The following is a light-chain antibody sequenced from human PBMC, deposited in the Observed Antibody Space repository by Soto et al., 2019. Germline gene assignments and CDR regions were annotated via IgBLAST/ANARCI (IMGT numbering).Light chain of an antibody. CDR2: GAS. Sequence: EIVMTHSPATLSVSPCERATLSCRASQSVSSNLAWYQQKPGQAPRLLIYGASTRATGIPARFSGSGSGTDFTLAISRLEPEDFAVYYCQQYHNWPAFGQGTKVDIK. V-gene: IGKV3-15*01. CDR3: QQYHNWPA. CDR1: QSVSSN. J-gene: IGKJ1*01.